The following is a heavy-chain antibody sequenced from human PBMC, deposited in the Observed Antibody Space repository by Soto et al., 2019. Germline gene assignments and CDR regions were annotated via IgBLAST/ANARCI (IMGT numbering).Heavy chain of an antibody. CDR2: VYHTGRT. J-gene: IGHJ4*02. V-gene: IGHV4-61*08. CDR3: ARDFAYFDS. Sequence: SETLSLTCTVSGGSFKSGGYSWSWIRQPPGKGLEWIGYVYHTGRTSYNPSLKSRVSISMDTSKNQFSLNLDSVTAADTAVYFCARDFAYFDSWGQGTLVTVSS. CDR1: GGSFKSGGYS. D-gene: IGHD3-3*01.